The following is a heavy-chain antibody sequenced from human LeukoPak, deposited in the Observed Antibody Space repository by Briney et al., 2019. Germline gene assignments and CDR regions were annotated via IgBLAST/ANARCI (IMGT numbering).Heavy chain of an antibody. CDR2: IAANGNDK. J-gene: IGHJ4*02. CDR1: GFTFRKYW. Sequence: PGGSLRLSCAASGFTFRKYWMAWVRQAPGQGLEWVATIAANGNDKDYEDSVKGRFTISRDNARNSLSLQIDSLRAEDTALYYCVGEVFFQFDYWGQGAPVTVSS. CDR3: VGEVFFQFDY. V-gene: IGHV3-7*03.